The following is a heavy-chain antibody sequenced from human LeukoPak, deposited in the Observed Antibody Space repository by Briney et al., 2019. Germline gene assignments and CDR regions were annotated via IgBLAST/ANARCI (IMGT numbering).Heavy chain of an antibody. D-gene: IGHD6-13*01. J-gene: IGHJ4*02. CDR2: INPNSGGT. V-gene: IGHV1-2*04. CDR3: AREGGYSSSWTAWDY. CDR1: RYTFTGYY. Sequence: ASVKVSCKASRYTFTGYYMHWVRQAPGQGLEWMGWINPNSGGTNYAQKFQGWVTMTRDTSISTAYMELSRLRSDDTAVYYCAREGGYSSSWTAWDYWGQGTLVTVSS.